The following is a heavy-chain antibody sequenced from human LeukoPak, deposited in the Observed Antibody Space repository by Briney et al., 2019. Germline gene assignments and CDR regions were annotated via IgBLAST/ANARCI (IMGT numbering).Heavy chain of an antibody. CDR3: ARDSSHYLGSSDY. V-gene: IGHV3-23*01. D-gene: IGHD6-6*01. J-gene: IGHJ4*02. Sequence: GGSLRLSCVVSGFSFGSYPMSWVRQAPGKGLEWVSVISETGGVTHYADSMKGRFTISRDNIKDTLNLQMNSLRAEDTAIYYCARDSSHYLGSSDYWGQGTLVTVSS. CDR2: ISETGGVT. CDR1: GFSFGSYP.